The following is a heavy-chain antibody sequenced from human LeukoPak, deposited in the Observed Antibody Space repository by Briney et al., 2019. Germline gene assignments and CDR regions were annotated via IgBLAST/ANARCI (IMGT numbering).Heavy chain of an antibody. CDR1: GGSISSSTYY. D-gene: IGHD6-13*01. CDR3: ARLGSSRQYDAFDI. J-gene: IGHJ3*02. Sequence: SETLSLTCTVSGGSISSSTYYWDWIRQPPGKGLEWIGSMYYSGSTYYNPSLKSRVAISVDTSKNQFSLKLGSVTAADTAVYYCARLGSSRQYDAFDIWGQGTMVTVSS. V-gene: IGHV4-39*01. CDR2: MYYSGST.